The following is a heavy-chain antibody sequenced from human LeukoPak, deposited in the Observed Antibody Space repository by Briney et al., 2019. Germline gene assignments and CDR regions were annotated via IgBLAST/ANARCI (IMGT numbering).Heavy chain of an antibody. CDR2: IYYSGST. Sequence: SETLSLTCTVSGGSISSYYWSWIRQPPGKGLEWIGYIYYSGSTNYNPSLKSRVTISVDTSKNQFSLKLSSVTAADTAVYYCARGGQLWPRDDYWGQGTLVTVSS. J-gene: IGHJ4*02. CDR1: GGSISSYY. CDR3: ARGGQLWPRDDY. V-gene: IGHV4-59*01. D-gene: IGHD3-16*01.